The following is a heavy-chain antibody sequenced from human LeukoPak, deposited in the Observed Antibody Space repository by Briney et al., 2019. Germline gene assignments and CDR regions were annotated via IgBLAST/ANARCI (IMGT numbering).Heavy chain of an antibody. Sequence: ASVKVSCKVSGRTLSDLSIHWLRQPPGKGLEWLGGSDPEDGERIYAQMFQGRVTMTEDTSIDTAYMELSSLRSEDTAVYYCVTGFTTMAVDYFDYWGQGTLVTVSP. CDR1: GRTLSDLS. CDR2: SDPEDGER. V-gene: IGHV1-24*01. CDR3: VTGFTTMAVDYFDY. J-gene: IGHJ4*02. D-gene: IGHD5-18*01.